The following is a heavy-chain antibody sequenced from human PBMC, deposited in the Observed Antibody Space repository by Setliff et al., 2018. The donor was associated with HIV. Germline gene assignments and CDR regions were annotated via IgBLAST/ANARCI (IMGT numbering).Heavy chain of an antibody. J-gene: IGHJ3*02. CDR1: GGTFSSYA. D-gene: IGHD6-19*01. CDR3: ARSYSSGWYGPPGAFDI. V-gene: IGHV1-69*05. CDR2: IIPIFGTA. Sequence: SVKVSCKASGGTFSSYAISWVRQAPGQGLEWMGGIIPIFGTANYAQKLQGRVTITTDESTSTAYMELSSLRSEDTAVYYCARSYSSGWYGPPGAFDIWGQGTMVTVSS.